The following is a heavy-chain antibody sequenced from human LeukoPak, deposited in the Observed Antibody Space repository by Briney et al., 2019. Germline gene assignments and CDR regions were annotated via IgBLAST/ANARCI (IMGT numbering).Heavy chain of an antibody. CDR1: GFTFSSYA. CDR2: ISGSGGT. J-gene: IGHJ3*02. CDR3: AKAYSGSSYDALHI. D-gene: IGHD1-26*01. Sequence: GGSLRLSCAASGFTFSSYAMSWVRQAPGKGLEWVSAISGSGGTYYADSVKGRFTISRDNSKNTLYLQMNSLRVEDTAVYYCAKAYSGSSYDALHIWGQGTMVTVSS. V-gene: IGHV3-23*01.